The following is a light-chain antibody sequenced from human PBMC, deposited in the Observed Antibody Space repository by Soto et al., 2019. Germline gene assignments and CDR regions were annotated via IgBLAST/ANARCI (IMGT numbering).Light chain of an antibody. V-gene: IGLV2-14*01. CDR2: DVS. Sequence: QSALTQPASVSGSPGQSITISCTGTSSDVGGYNYVSWYQQHPGKGPKLMIYDVSNRPSGVSNRFSGSKSGNTASLTISGLQAEDEADYYCSSYTSSSSLVFGGGTKVTVL. CDR1: SSDVGGYNY. CDR3: SSYTSSSSLV. J-gene: IGLJ2*01.